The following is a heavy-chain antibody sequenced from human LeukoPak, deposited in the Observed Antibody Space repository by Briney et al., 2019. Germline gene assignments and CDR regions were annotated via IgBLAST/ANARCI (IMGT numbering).Heavy chain of an antibody. CDR1: GGTFSSYA. D-gene: IGHD3-3*01. CDR3: ARDPTYYDFWSGYFGSYFDY. CDR2: IIPIFGTA. Sequence: SVKVSCKASGGTFSSYAISWVRQAPGQGLEWMGGIIPIFGTANYAQKLQGRVTITADESTSTAYMELSSLRSEDTAVYYCARDPTYYDFWSGYFGSYFDYWGQGTLVTVSS. V-gene: IGHV1-69*13. J-gene: IGHJ4*02.